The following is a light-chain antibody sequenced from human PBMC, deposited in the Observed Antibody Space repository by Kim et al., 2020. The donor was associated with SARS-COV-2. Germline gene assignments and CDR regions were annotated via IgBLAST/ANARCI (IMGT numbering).Light chain of an antibody. Sequence: ITISTTGTGRDVGGYNSASWYQQHPGNAPKLMSYAVSHRPSGVAYRFSGAKAGNTASLTISGLQAEDEADYYCSSYTRSSTNYVFGTGTKVTVL. CDR2: AVS. J-gene: IGLJ1*01. CDR1: GRDVGGYNS. CDR3: SSYTRSSTNYV. V-gene: IGLV2-14*01.